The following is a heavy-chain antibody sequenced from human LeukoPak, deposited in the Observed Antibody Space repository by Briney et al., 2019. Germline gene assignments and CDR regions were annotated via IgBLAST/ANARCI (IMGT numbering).Heavy chain of an antibody. V-gene: IGHV4-34*01. CDR1: GGSFNYYH. J-gene: IGHJ3*02. CDR2: INLRGST. Sequence: PSETLSLTCTVYGGSFNYYHWSWVRQPPGKGLEWIGDINLRGSTNYNPALKSRVTISLETSNNQFSLELNSVTAADTAVYYCARRPDGFDIWGQGTMVTVSS. CDR3: ARRPDGFDI.